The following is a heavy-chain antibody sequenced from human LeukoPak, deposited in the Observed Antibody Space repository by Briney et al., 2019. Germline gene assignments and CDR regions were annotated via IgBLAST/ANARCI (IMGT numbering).Heavy chain of an antibody. J-gene: IGHJ6*03. D-gene: IGHD6-13*01. CDR3: AREAAAGTKVFLIGYMDV. Sequence: SVKVSCKASGGTFSSYAISWVRQAPGQGLEWMGGIIPIFGTANYAQKFQGRVTITADKSTSTAYMELSSLRSEDTAVYYCAREAAAGTKVFLIGYMDVWGKGTTVTVSS. CDR2: IIPIFGTA. CDR1: GGTFSSYA. V-gene: IGHV1-69*06.